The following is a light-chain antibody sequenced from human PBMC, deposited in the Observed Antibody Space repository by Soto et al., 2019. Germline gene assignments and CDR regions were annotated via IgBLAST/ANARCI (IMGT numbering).Light chain of an antibody. Sequence: IQMTQSPSTVSASVGDRVTITCRASQSISSWLAWYQQKPGKAPKLLIYKASSLESGVPSRFSGGGSGTEFTLTISSLQPDDFETYYCQQYHSYWAFGQGTKVEIK. J-gene: IGKJ1*01. CDR2: KAS. CDR3: QQYHSYWA. CDR1: QSISSW. V-gene: IGKV1-5*03.